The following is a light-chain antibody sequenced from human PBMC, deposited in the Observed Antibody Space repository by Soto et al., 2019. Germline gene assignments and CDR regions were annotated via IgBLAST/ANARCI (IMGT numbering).Light chain of an antibody. V-gene: IGKV1-5*03. Sequence: DIQMIQSPSTLSASVGDRVSINCRATQSIDIWLAWYQQKPGKAPKVLIYKASILESGVPSRFSGSGSGTEFTLTISSLQPEDFATYYCQQYKSYSRTFGQGTKVEIK. J-gene: IGKJ1*01. CDR3: QQYKSYSRT. CDR1: QSIDIW. CDR2: KAS.